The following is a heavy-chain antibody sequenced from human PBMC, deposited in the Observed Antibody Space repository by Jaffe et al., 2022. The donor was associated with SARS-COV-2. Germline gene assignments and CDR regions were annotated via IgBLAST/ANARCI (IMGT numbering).Heavy chain of an antibody. CDR1: GFTFSNYW. J-gene: IGHJ4*02. V-gene: IGHV3-74*01. D-gene: IGHD3-10*01. CDR2: VTSDGSNA. CDR3: ARADYGSGNYYLNY. Sequence: EVQLVESGGGLVQPGGSLRLSCAASGFTFSNYWMHWVRQAPGKGLVWVSRVTSDGSNASYADSVKGRFTISRDNAKNTLLLQMKSLRAEDTAVYYCARADYGSGNYYLNYWGQGTLVTVSS.